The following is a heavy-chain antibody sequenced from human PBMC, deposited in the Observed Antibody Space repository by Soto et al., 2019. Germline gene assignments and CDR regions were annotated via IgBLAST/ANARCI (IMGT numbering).Heavy chain of an antibody. Sequence: SETLSLTCTVSGGSISSSSYYWGWIRQPPGKGLEWIGSIYYSGSTYYNPSLKSRVTISVDTSKNQFSLKLSSVTAADTAVYYCASSVEMATISAYYFDYWGQGTLVTVSS. V-gene: IGHV4-39*01. CDR2: IYYSGST. D-gene: IGHD5-12*01. CDR1: GGSISSSSYY. CDR3: ASSVEMATISAYYFDY. J-gene: IGHJ4*02.